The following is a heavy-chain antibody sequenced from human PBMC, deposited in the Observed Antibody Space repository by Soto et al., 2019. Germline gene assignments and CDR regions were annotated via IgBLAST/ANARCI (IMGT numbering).Heavy chain of an antibody. Sequence: GGSLRLSCAASGFTFSSYGMHWVRQAPGKGLEWVAVIWYDGSNKYYADSVKGRFTISRDNSKNTLYLQMNSLRAEDTAVYYCARDFGSCSGGSCYSGKYYYYYYMDVWGKGTTVTVSS. CDR3: ARDFGSCSGGSCYSGKYYYYYYMDV. J-gene: IGHJ6*03. V-gene: IGHV3-33*01. CDR1: GFTFSSYG. D-gene: IGHD2-15*01. CDR2: IWYDGSNK.